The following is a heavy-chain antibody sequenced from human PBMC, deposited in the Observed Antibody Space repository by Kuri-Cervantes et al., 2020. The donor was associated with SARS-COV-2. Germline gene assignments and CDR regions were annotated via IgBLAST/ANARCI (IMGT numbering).Heavy chain of an antibody. V-gene: IGHV3-9*01. CDR1: GFTFDDYA. Sequence: GGFLRLSCAASGFTFDDYAMHWVRQAPGKGLEWVSGISWNSGSIGYADSVKGRFTISRDNSKNSLYLQMNSLRTEDTAMYYCAKDKGSGWLFDYWGQGTLVTVSS. CDR2: ISWNSGSI. D-gene: IGHD6-19*01. J-gene: IGHJ4*02. CDR3: AKDKGSGWLFDY.